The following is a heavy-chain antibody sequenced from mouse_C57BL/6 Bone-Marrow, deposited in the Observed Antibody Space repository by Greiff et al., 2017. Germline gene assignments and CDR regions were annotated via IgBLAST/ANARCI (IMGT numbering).Heavy chain of an antibody. CDR1: GYTFTSYG. CDR3: ARSGPIYYWAMDY. D-gene: IGHD3-2*02. J-gene: IGHJ4*01. CDR2: IYPRSGTT. Sequence: QVQLQQSGAELARPGASVKLSCKASGYTFTSYGISWVKQRTGQGLEWIGEIYPRSGTTYYNEKFKGKATLTAYKSSSTAYMELRSLTSEDSAVYFCARSGPIYYWAMDYWCQGTSVTVSS. V-gene: IGHV1-81*01.